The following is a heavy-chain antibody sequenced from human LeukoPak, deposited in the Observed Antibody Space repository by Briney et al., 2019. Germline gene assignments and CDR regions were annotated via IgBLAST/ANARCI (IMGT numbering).Heavy chain of an antibody. CDR2: IYYSGST. CDR3: ARQAGYCSSTSCYTGGWFDP. D-gene: IGHD2-2*02. Sequence: SETLSLTCTVSGGSISSYYWSWIRQPPGKGLEWIGYIYYSGSTNYNPSLKSRVTISVDTSKNQFSLKLSSVTAADTAVYYCARQAGYCSSTSCYTGGWFDPWGQGTLVTVSS. CDR1: GGSISSYY. V-gene: IGHV4-59*08. J-gene: IGHJ5*02.